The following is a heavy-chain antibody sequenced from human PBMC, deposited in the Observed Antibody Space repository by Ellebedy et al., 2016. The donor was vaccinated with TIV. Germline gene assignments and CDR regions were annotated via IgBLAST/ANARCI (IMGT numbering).Heavy chain of an antibody. CDR1: GFTFSSYW. CDR3: AGGAYNWNDGSLFDY. V-gene: IGHV3-7*03. CDR2: IKQDGSEK. J-gene: IGHJ4*02. D-gene: IGHD1-1*01. Sequence: GGSLRLSCAASGFTFSSYWMSWVRQAPGKGLEWVANIKQDGSEKYYVDSVKGRFTISRDNAKNSLYLQMNSLRAEDTAVYYCAGGAYNWNDGSLFDYWGQGTLVTVSS.